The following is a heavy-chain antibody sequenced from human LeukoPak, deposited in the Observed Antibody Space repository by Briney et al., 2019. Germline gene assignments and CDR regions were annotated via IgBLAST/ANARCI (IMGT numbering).Heavy chain of an antibody. CDR3: ARAAEYQLLTNYYYGMDV. D-gene: IGHD2-2*01. CDR1: GGSISSYY. CDR2: IYYSGST. J-gene: IGHJ6*02. Sequence: PSETLSLTCTVSGGSISSYYWSWIRQPPGKGLEWIGYIYYSGSTNYNPSLKSRVTISVDTSKNQFSLKLSSVTAADTAVYYCARAAEYQLLTNYYYGMDVWGQGTTVTVSS. V-gene: IGHV4-59*01.